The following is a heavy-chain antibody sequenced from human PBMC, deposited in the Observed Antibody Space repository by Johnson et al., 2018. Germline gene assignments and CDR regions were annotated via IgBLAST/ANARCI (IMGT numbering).Heavy chain of an antibody. V-gene: IGHV4-34*01. CDR1: GGSLSGYY. CDR3: SRGVTDQH. D-gene: IGHD4-23*01. CDR2: INHSGST. Sequence: QVQLQQWGAGLLKPSETLSLSCAVYGGSLSGYYWSWIRQPPGKGLEWIGEINHSGSTNYNSSLKSRVTKSIDTSKNQFDLKVGSVNAADTAVYYCSRGVTDQHWSQGTLVTVSS. J-gene: IGHJ1*01.